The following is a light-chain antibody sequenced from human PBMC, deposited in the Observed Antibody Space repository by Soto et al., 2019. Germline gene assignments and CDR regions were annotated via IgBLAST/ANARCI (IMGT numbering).Light chain of an antibody. CDR3: QQRSNWEWT. Sequence: LTKCPVTLSLSPADRATLSCGASPSVSSSYLAWYQQKPGLAPRLLIYDASSRATGIPDRFSGSGSGTDFSPTISSLEPEDFAVYYCQQRSNWEWTFGQGTKVDIK. CDR2: DAS. V-gene: IGKV3D-20*02. J-gene: IGKJ1*01. CDR1: PSVSSSY.